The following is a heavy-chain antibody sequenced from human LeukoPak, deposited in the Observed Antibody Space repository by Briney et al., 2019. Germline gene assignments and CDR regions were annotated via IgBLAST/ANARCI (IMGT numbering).Heavy chain of an antibody. J-gene: IGHJ6*02. CDR2: ISSSSSTI. Sequence: GGSLRLSCAASGFTFSDYYMSWIRQAPGKGLEWVSYISSSSSTIYYADSVKGRFTISRDNAKNSLYLQMNSLRAEDTAVYYCARVSGSYYGGHYYYYYYGMDVWGQGTTVTVSS. CDR3: ARVSGSYYGGHYYYYYYGMDV. CDR1: GFTFSDYY. D-gene: IGHD1-26*01. V-gene: IGHV3-11*04.